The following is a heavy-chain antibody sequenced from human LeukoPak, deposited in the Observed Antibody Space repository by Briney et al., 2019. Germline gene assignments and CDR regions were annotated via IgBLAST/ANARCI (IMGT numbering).Heavy chain of an antibody. CDR2: ISTSATTI. Sequence: GGSLRLSCAASGFTFSTYEMNWVRQAPGKGLEWVSFISTSATTIYYADSVKGRFTISRDNAENSLYLQMSSLRPEDTAVYYCARVIWGIAAALDVWGQGTMVTVSS. V-gene: IGHV3-48*03. D-gene: IGHD6-25*01. CDR1: GFTFSTYE. CDR3: ARVIWGIAAALDV. J-gene: IGHJ3*01.